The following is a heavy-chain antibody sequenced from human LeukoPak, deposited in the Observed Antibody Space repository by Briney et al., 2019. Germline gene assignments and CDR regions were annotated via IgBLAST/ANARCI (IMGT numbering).Heavy chain of an antibody. CDR2: ISGSGGST. V-gene: IGHV3-23*01. Sequence: GGSLRLSCTTSGFNFRAYWMAWVRQAPGKGLEWVSAISGSGGSTYYADSVKGRFTISRDNSKNTLYLQMNSLRAEDTAVYYCALPSAAAGTRGGFDPWGQGTLVTVSS. D-gene: IGHD6-13*01. CDR3: ALPSAAAGTRGGFDP. CDR1: GFNFRAYW. J-gene: IGHJ5*02.